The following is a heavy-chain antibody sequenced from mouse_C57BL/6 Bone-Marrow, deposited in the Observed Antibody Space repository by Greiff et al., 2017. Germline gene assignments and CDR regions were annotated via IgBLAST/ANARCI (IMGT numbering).Heavy chain of an antibody. J-gene: IGHJ2*01. CDR1: GYTFTDYY. CDR3: ARWKYYGRSWYYFGG. CDR2: INPNNGGT. D-gene: IGHD1-1*01. Sequence: VQLQQSGPELVKPGASVKLSCKASGYTFTDYYMHWVKQSHGKGLEWIGYINPNNGGTSYNQKFKGKATLTVNKSSSTAYMELRSLTSEDSAVYYCARWKYYGRSWYYFGGRGKGATLS. V-gene: IGHV1-22*01.